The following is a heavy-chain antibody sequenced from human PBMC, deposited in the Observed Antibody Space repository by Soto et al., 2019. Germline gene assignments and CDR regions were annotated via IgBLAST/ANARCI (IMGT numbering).Heavy chain of an antibody. CDR2: IRNKRNSYTT. CDR1: GFTFSDHY. CDR3: SRAGILTTPYYLDY. V-gene: IGHV3-72*01. D-gene: IGHD4-4*01. J-gene: IGHJ4*01. Sequence: EVQLVESGGGLIQPGRSLRLSCEAFGFTFSDHYMDWVRQAPGKGLEWVCRIRNKRNSYTTEYAASVKGRFTISRDDSQNSLFLQMNSLKTEDTAVYYCSRAGILTTPYYLDYWGQGTLVTVSS.